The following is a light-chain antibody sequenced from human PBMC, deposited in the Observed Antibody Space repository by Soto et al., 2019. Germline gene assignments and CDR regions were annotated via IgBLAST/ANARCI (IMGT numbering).Light chain of an antibody. CDR3: QQYGTSPIT. CDR1: QSVSSN. V-gene: IGKV3-15*01. CDR2: DAS. Sequence: EIVMTQSPATLSLSPGERATLSCRASQSVSSNLAWYQHKPGQPPSLLIYDASTRATGIPARFSGRGSGTEFTLTISSLQSEDFAVYYCQQYGTSPITFGQGTRLEIK. J-gene: IGKJ5*01.